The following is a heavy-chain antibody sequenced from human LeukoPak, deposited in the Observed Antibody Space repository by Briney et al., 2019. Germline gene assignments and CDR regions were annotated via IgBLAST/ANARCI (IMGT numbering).Heavy chain of an antibody. Sequence: ASVKVSCKASGYTFTGYYMHWVRQAPGQGLEWMGRINPNSGGTNYAQKFQGRVTMTRDTSISTAYMELSRLRSDDTAVYYCAREGSTVNGYDYWGQGALVTVSS. J-gene: IGHJ4*02. D-gene: IGHD4-17*01. CDR3: AREGSTVNGYDY. CDR1: GYTFTGYY. V-gene: IGHV1-2*06. CDR2: INPNSGGT.